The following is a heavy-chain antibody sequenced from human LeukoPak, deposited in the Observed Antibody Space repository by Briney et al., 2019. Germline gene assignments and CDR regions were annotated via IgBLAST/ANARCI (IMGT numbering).Heavy chain of an antibody. Sequence: PGGSLRLSCTTSGFTFGDYAMTWVRQAPGKGLEWLGFMRTRAYGATTEYAASVRGRFSISRDDSKNIASLQVNSLNTEDTAVYYCARHMTPTIFGAYYFDYWGQGALVTVSS. CDR3: ARHMTPTIFGAYYFDY. D-gene: IGHD3-3*01. V-gene: IGHV3-49*04. CDR2: MRTRAYGATT. CDR1: GFTFGDYA. J-gene: IGHJ4*02.